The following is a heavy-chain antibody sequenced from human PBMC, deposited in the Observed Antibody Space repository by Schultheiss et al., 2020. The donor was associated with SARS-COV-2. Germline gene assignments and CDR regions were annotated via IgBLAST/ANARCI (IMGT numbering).Heavy chain of an antibody. CDR2: ISGSGGST. Sequence: GGSLRLSCAASGFTFSSYAMSWVRQAPGKGLEWVSAISGSGGSTYYADSVKGRFTISRDNSKNTLYLQMNSLRAEDTAVYYCARGGSGYYYWTAFDIWGQGTMVTVSS. CDR3: ARGGSGYYYWTAFDI. CDR1: GFTFSSYA. J-gene: IGHJ3*02. V-gene: IGHV3-23*01. D-gene: IGHD3-22*01.